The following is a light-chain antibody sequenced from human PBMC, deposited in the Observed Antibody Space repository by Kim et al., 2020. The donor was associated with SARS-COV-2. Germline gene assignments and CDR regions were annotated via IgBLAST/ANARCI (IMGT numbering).Light chain of an antibody. V-gene: IGLV2-14*03. CDR1: VDDVGGYMY. Sequence: QSDLTQPASVSGSPGQSITISCTGTVDDVGGYMYVSWYQQYPGKAPKLMIYDVTSRPSGVSNRFSGSKSDNTASLTISGLRPEDEADYYCVSYTSSSTYVSGTGTKVTVL. J-gene: IGLJ1*01. CDR3: VSYTSSSTYV. CDR2: DVT.